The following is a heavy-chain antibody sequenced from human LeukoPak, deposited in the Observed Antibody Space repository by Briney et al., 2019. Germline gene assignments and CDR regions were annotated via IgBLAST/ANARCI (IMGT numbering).Heavy chain of an antibody. CDR2: ISSNGGST. CDR3: AREWSIPPTIYYYYMDV. J-gene: IGHJ6*03. V-gene: IGHV3-64*01. CDR1: GFTFSSYA. D-gene: IGHD2-15*01. Sequence: GGSLRLSCAASGFTFSSYAMHWVRQAPGKGLEYVSAISSNGGSTYYANSVKGRFTISRDNSKNTLYLQMGSLRAEDMAVYYCAREWSIPPTIYYYYMDVWGKGTTVTVSS.